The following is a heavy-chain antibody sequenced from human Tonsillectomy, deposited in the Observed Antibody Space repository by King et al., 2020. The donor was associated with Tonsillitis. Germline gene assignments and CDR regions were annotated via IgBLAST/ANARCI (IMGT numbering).Heavy chain of an antibody. D-gene: IGHD3-10*01. Sequence: VQLVESGGGVVQPGMSLRLSCAASGFTFSSHTMHWVRQAPGKGLEWVALISYDGSKTYYADSVRGRCTISRDNSKNTLFLQMNSLRGEETAVYFCAGDGHGGEPYYPDYWGQGTLVTVSS. CDR2: ISYDGSKT. CDR3: AGDGHGGEPYYPDY. V-gene: IGHV3-30*01. CDR1: GFTFSSHT. J-gene: IGHJ4*02.